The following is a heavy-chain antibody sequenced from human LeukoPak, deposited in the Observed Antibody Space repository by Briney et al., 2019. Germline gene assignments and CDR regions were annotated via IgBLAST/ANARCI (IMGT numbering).Heavy chain of an antibody. Sequence: SETLSLTCTVSGGSISSYFWSWIRQPPGKGLEWIGYIYYNGSTIYNPSLKSRVTISVDTSKNQFSLRLTSVTPADTAMYYCLAISGDSTGYYNDYWGQGSLVTVSS. CDR3: LAISGDSTGYYNDY. D-gene: IGHD3-22*01. V-gene: IGHV4-59*01. CDR2: IYYNGST. CDR1: GGSISSYF. J-gene: IGHJ4*02.